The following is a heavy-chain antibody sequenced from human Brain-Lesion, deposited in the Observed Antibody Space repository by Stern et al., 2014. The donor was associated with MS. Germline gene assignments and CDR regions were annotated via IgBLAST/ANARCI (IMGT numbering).Heavy chain of an antibody. Sequence: EVQLVESGAEVKKPGESLKISCKGSGYRFTSNWIGWGRQLPGKGLEWMGIIWPGDSDTGDSPSFQGQVTISADKSISTAYLQWSSLQASDTAMYYCARRGDSSSSGFDYWGQGTLVIVSS. D-gene: IGHD6-6*01. J-gene: IGHJ4*02. V-gene: IGHV5-51*01. CDR2: IWPGDSDT. CDR3: ARRGDSSSSGFDY. CDR1: GYRFTSNW.